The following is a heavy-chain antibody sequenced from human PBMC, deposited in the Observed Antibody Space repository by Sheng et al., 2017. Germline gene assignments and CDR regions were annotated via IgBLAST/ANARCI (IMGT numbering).Heavy chain of an antibody. Sequence: QLQLQESGPGLVKPSENLSLTCTVSGGSISSSSYYWGWIRQPPGKGLEWIGSIYYSGSTYYNPSLKSRVTISVDTSKNQFSLKLSSVTAADTAVYYCARHIRRTGTFNWFDPWGQGTLVTISS. CDR1: GGSISSSSYY. D-gene: IGHD1-7*01. CDR2: IYYSGST. V-gene: IGHV4-39*01. CDR3: ARHIRRTGTFNWFDP. J-gene: IGHJ5*02.